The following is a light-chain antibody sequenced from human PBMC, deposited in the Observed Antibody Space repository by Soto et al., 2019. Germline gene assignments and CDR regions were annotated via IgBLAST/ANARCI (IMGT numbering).Light chain of an antibody. V-gene: IGKV1-5*01. CDR3: QQYNTHLRT. Sequence: DIQMTQSPSTLSASVGDRVTITCRASQSISTWLAWYQQKPGKAPKLLIFDASSLESRVASRFSGSGSVTEFTHTISNLQLDDFATDYCQQYNTHLRTFCQGTKVEIE. CDR2: DAS. CDR1: QSISTW. J-gene: IGKJ1*01.